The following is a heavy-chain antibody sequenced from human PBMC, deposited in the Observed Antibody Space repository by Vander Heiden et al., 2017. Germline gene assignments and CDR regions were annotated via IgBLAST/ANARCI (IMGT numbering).Heavy chain of an antibody. D-gene: IGHD6-19*01. J-gene: IGHJ5*02. CDR3: ARPATGISGGSRCAP. CDR2: IYYGGST. CDR1: GAPLSTSDPY. Sequence: QLQLQESGPGLVKPSETLSLTCTVSGAPLSTSDPYWGWVRQPPGKGLEWIGNIYYGGSTDYNPSLRSRVTISVDTYTNQLYLKLTSVTAADTAVYDWARPATGISGGSRCAPWGQGTLGTVSS. V-gene: IGHV4-39*01.